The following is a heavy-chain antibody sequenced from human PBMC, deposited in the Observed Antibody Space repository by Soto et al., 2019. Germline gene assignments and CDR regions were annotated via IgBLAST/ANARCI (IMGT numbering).Heavy chain of an antibody. CDR3: AKDLGITMIVVVITFDY. J-gene: IGHJ4*02. CDR1: GFTFSSYA. V-gene: IGHV3-23*01. D-gene: IGHD3-22*01. Sequence: GGSLRLSCAASGFTFSSYAMSWVRQAPGKGLEWVSAISGSGGSTYYADSVKGRFTISRDNSKNTLYLQMNSLRAEDTAVYYCAKDLGITMIVVVITFDYWGQGTLVTVSS. CDR2: ISGSGGST.